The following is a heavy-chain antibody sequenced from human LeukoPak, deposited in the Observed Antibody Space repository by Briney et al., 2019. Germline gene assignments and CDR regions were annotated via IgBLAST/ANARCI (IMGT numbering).Heavy chain of an antibody. CDR3: ARARGSSYGMDV. CDR1: GFTFSSCA. V-gene: IGHV3-30-3*01. Sequence: GGSLRLSCAASGFTFSSCAMSWVRQAPGKGLEWVTVISYDGYNKYYADSVKGRLTISRDNSKNTLYLQMNSLRAEDTAVYYCARARGSSYGMDVWGQGTTVTVSS. D-gene: IGHD6-13*01. J-gene: IGHJ6*02. CDR2: ISYDGYNK.